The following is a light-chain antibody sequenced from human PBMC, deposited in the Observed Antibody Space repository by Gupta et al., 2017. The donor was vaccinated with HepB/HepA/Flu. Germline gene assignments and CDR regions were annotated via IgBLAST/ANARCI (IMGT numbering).Light chain of an antibody. J-gene: IGKJ4*01. V-gene: IGKV3-15*01. CDR3: QQYNEGRLT. Sequence: VMTQSPATLSVSPGERVTLSCRASQSVRSKLAWYQQKPGQAPRLLIYDASTRATGIPARFSGSGSGTDCTLTSSSMQPEDFAVDSCQQYNEGRLTFGGGTTVEIK. CDR1: QSVRSK. CDR2: DAS.